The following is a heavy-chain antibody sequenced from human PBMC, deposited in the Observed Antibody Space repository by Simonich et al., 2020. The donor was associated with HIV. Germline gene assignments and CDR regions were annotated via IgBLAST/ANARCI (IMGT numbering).Heavy chain of an antibody. CDR3: ASGGSISSVWADDY. V-gene: IGHV3-30*07. CDR1: GFTFSSYA. CDR2: ISYDGSNT. J-gene: IGHJ4*02. Sequence: QVQLVESGGGVVQPGRSLRLSCAASGFTFSSYAMHWVRQAPGTGLEWVAVISYDGSNTYYADSVKGRFTSSRDNSKNTLYLQMNSLRAEDTAVYYCASGGSISSVWADDYWGQGTLVTVSS. D-gene: IGHD3-16*01.